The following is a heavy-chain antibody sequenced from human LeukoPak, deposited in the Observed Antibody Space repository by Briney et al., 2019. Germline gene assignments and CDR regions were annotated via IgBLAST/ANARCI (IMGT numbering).Heavy chain of an antibody. CDR3: ARAILTGYYKGDY. J-gene: IGHJ4*02. CDR1: GGTFSSYA. CDR2: INPNSGGT. D-gene: IGHD3-9*01. Sequence: ASVKVSCKASGGTFSSYAISWVRQAPGQGLEWMGWINPNSGGTNYAQKFQGRVTMTRDTSISTAYMELSRLRSDDTAVYYCARAILTGYYKGDYWGQGTLVTVSS. V-gene: IGHV1-2*02.